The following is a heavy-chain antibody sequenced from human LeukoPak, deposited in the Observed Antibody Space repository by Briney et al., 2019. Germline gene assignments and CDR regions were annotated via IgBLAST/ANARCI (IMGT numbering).Heavy chain of an antibody. CDR1: GASISGDGYY. Sequence: SQTLSLTCTVSGASISGDGYYWSWVRQPPGKGLEWIGYIYYSGSTYYYPSLESRFTISVDTAKTQFSLKLSSVTAADPAVYYCARVAAATTNPRFDYWGQGTLGTVSS. D-gene: IGHD5-24*01. CDR3: ARVAAATTNPRFDY. J-gene: IGHJ4*02. V-gene: IGHV4-31*03. CDR2: IYYSGST.